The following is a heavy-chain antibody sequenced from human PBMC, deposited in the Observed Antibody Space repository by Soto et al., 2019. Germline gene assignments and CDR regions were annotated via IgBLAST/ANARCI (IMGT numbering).Heavy chain of an antibody. CDR2: IYYSENT. CDR1: GGSVSSSSYS. Sequence: PSETLSLTCTVSGGSVSSSSYSWGWIRQPPGKGLEWIGTIYYSENTYYNPSLMSRVTISVDTSKNQFSLKLSSVTAADTAVYYCARLNGYCISTNCHGYYGMDVWGQGPTVTVSS. D-gene: IGHD2-2*01. J-gene: IGHJ6*02. CDR3: ARLNGYCISTNCHGYYGMDV. V-gene: IGHV4-39*01.